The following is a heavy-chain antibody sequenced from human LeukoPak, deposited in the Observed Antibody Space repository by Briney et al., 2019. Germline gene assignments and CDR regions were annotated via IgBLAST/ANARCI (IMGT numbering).Heavy chain of an antibody. CDR1: GFTFSSYA. CDR3: AKDQNTVATAPFDY. J-gene: IGHJ4*02. CDR2: INSAGST. D-gene: IGHD4-17*01. V-gene: IGHV3-23*01. Sequence: GGSLRLSCAASGFTFSSYAMSWVRQAPGKGLEWVSAINSAGSTYYGDSVRGRFTISRDNSKNVLYLQMNSLRAEDTALYYCAKDQNTVATAPFDYWGQRTLVTVSS.